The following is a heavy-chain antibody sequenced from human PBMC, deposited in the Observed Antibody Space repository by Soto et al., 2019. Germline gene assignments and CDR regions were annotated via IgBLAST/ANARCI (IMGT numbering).Heavy chain of an antibody. Sequence: GGSLRLSCAASGFTFSSYGMHWVRQAPGKGLEWVAVISYDGSNKYYADSVKGRFTISRDNSKNTLYLQMNSLRAEDTAVYYCAKDRGATAGDWAQGTLVTVS. CDR3: AKDRGATAGD. CDR1: GFTFSSYG. V-gene: IGHV3-30*18. CDR2: ISYDGSNK. D-gene: IGHD5-12*01. J-gene: IGHJ4*02.